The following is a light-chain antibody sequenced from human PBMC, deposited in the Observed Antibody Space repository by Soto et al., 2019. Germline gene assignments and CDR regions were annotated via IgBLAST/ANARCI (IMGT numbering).Light chain of an antibody. V-gene: IGKV3-11*01. J-gene: IGKJ4*01. Sequence: EIVLTQSPVTLSLSPGERATLSCKTSQGVGNYLAWYQHKPGQAPKLLIYDASNRATGIPARFSGSGSGTDFTLTISSLEPEDFAVYYCQHRSDWPQLSFGGGTKVEIK. CDR1: QGVGNY. CDR3: QHRSDWPQLS. CDR2: DAS.